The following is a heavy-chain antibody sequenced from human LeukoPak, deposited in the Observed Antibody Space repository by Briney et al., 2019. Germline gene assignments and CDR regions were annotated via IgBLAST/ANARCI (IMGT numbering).Heavy chain of an antibody. CDR2: IWYDGSNK. Sequence: GRSLRLSCAASGFTFSSYGMHWVRQAPGKGLEWVAVIWYDGSNKYYADSVKGRFTISRDNSKNTLYLQMNSLRAEDTAVYYCARGEPTYGGIAARSSFDYWGQGTLVTVSS. V-gene: IGHV3-33*01. CDR1: GFTFSSYG. D-gene: IGHD6-6*01. CDR3: ARGEPTYGGIAARSSFDY. J-gene: IGHJ4*02.